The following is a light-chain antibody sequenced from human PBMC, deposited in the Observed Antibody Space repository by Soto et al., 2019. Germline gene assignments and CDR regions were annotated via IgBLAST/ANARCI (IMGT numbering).Light chain of an antibody. V-gene: IGLV1-44*01. CDR3: ATWDARVIGPV. CDR1: GSNIGSNI. J-gene: IGLJ3*02. Sequence: QSVLTQPPSASGTPGQRVSISCSGSGSNIGSNIVTWYQVVPGTAPKLVIFRNDMRPSWVPDRFSGSKSGTSASLAISGLQYEAEAAYFCATWDARVIGPVFGAGSKWTGL. CDR2: RND.